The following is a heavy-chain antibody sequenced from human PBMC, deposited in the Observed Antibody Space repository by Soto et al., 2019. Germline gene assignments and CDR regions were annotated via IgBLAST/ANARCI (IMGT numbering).Heavy chain of an antibody. Sequence: TLSLTCAVYGGSFSGYYWSWIRQPPGKGLEWIGEINHSGSTNYNPSLKSRVTISVDTSKNQFSLKLSSVTAADTAVYYCARDTALEYGTKWGAPDYWGQGTLVTVSS. CDR3: ARDTALEYGTKWGAPDY. CDR2: INHSGST. D-gene: IGHD7-27*01. CDR1: GGSFSGYY. J-gene: IGHJ4*02. V-gene: IGHV4-34*01.